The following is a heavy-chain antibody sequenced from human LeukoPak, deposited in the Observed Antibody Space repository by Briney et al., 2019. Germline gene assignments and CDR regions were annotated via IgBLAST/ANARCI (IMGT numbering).Heavy chain of an antibody. D-gene: IGHD6-13*01. CDR3: ASRVLGRQQLDPYYYYYYGMDV. V-gene: IGHV1-69*13. CDR2: IIPIFGTA. Sequence: SVKVSCKASGGTFSSYAISWVRQAPGQGLEWMGGIIPIFGTANYAQKFQGRVTITADESTSTAYMELSSLRSEDTAVYYCASRVLGRQQLDPYYYYYYGMDVWGQGTTVTVSS. J-gene: IGHJ6*02. CDR1: GGTFSSYA.